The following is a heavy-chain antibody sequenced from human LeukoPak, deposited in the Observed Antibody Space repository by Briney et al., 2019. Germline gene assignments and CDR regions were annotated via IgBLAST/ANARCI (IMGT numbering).Heavy chain of an antibody. Sequence: ASVKVSFKASGGTFSSYTISWVRQAPGQGLEWMGRIIPILGIANYAQKFQGSVTITADKSTSTAYMELSSLRSEDTAVYYCARDSSITGTLDYWGQGTLVTVSS. CDR3: ARDSSITGTLDY. V-gene: IGHV1-69*04. CDR1: GGTFSSYT. CDR2: IIPILGIA. D-gene: IGHD1-7*01. J-gene: IGHJ4*02.